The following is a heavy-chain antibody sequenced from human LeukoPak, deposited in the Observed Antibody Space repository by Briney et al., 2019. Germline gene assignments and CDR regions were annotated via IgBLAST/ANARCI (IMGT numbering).Heavy chain of an antibody. CDR3: ARTFSGTYRYVDY. Sequence: SETLSLTCAVYGGSFSGYYWSWIRQPPGKGLEWIGEINHSGSTNYNPSLKSRVTISVDTSKNQFSLKLSSVTAADTAVYYCARTFSGTYRYVDYWGQGTLVTVSP. CDR2: INHSGST. V-gene: IGHV4-34*01. J-gene: IGHJ4*02. CDR1: GGSFSGYY. D-gene: IGHD1-26*01.